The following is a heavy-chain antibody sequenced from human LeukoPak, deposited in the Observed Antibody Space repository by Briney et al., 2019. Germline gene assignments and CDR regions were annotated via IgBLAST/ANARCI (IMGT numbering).Heavy chain of an antibody. CDR1: GFTFSSYE. V-gene: IGHV3-48*03. CDR3: ARGGLRIAAAV. J-gene: IGHJ4*02. D-gene: IGHD6-13*01. Sequence: PGGSLRLSCAASGFTFSSYELNWVRQAPGKGLEWVSYISDTGSTIYYADSVEGRFTISRDNAKNSLYLQMNSLRAEDTAVYYCARGGLRIAAAVWGQGTLVTVSS. CDR2: ISDTGSTI.